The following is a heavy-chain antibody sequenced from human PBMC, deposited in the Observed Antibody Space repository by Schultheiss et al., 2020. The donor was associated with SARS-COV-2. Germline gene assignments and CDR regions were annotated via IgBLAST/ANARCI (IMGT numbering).Heavy chain of an antibody. J-gene: IGHJ5*02. V-gene: IGHV3-30*01. Sequence: GGSLRLSCAASGFTFSSYAMHWVRQAPGKGLEWVAVISYDGSNKYYADSVKGRFTISRDNSKNTLYLQMNSLRAEDTAVYYCARGSVGVVRATTWFDPWGQGTLVTVSS. CDR3: ARGSVGVVRATTWFDP. CDR1: GFTFSSYA. CDR2: ISYDGSNK. D-gene: IGHD1-26*01.